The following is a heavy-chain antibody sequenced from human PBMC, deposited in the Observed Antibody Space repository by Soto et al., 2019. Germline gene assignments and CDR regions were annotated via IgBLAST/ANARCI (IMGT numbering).Heavy chain of an antibody. CDR1: GGSFSGYY. J-gene: IGHJ4*02. D-gene: IGHD6-19*01. CDR3: AVPSAGAGTAIDY. V-gene: IGHV4-34*01. Sequence: QVQLQQWGAGLLKPSETLSLTCAVYGGSFSGYYWSWIRQPPGKGLEWIGEINHSGSTNYNPSLNRRVTISVDTSKNQFSLKLSSVTAADTAVYYCAVPSAGAGTAIDYWGQGTLVTVSS. CDR2: INHSGST.